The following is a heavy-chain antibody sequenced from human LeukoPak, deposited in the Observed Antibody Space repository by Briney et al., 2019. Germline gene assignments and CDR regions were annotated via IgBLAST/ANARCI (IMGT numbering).Heavy chain of an antibody. CDR2: VNHSGST. V-gene: IGHV4-34*01. CDR1: GGSFSGYY. J-gene: IGHJ4*02. D-gene: IGHD6-19*01. CDR3: ARGRMWYSSGWYYFDY. Sequence: SETLSLTCAVYGGSFSGYYWSWIRQPPGKGLEWIGEVNHSGSTNYNPSLKSRVTISVDTSKNQFSLKLSSVTAADTAVYYCARGRMWYSSGWYYFDYWGQGTLVTVSS.